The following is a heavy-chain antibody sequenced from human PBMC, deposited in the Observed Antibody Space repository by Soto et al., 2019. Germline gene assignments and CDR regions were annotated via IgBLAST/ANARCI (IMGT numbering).Heavy chain of an antibody. CDR2: INHSGST. CDR3: ARGRNAILTGSINDY. V-gene: IGHV4-34*01. J-gene: IGHJ4*02. D-gene: IGHD3-9*01. CDR1: GGSFSGYY. Sequence: ETLSLTCAVYGGSFSGYYWSWIRQPPGKGLEWIGEINHSGSTNYNPSLKSRVTISVDTAKNQFSLKPSSVTAADTAVYYCARGRNAILTGSINDYWGQGTLVTVSS.